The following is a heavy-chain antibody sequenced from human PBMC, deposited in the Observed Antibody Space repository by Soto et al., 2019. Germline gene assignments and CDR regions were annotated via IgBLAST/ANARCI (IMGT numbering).Heavy chain of an antibody. CDR2: IIPIFGTA. CDR3: ARVLQLTPAYYYG. Sequence: QVQLVQSGAEVKKPGSSXXVXXXASGGTFXXXAISWVRQAPGQGLEWMGGIIPIFGTANYAQKFQGRVTITADESTSTAXXXXXXXXXXXXXXXXXARVLQLTPAYYYG. CDR1: GGTFXXXA. J-gene: IGHJ6*01. D-gene: IGHD5-18*01. V-gene: IGHV1-69*12.